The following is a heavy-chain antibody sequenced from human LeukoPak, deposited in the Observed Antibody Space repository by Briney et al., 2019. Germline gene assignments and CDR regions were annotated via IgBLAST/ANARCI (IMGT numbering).Heavy chain of an antibody. J-gene: IGHJ4*02. D-gene: IGHD3-22*01. CDR1: GYTFTGYY. CDR3: AREYYYDSSGPFDY. CDR2: INPNSGGT. V-gene: IGHV1-2*02. Sequence: ASVKVSCKASGYTFTGYYMHWVRQAPGQGLEWMGWINPNSGGTNYAQKFQGRVTMTRDTSISTAYMELSRLRSDDTAVYYSAREYYYDSSGPFDYWGQGTLVTVSS.